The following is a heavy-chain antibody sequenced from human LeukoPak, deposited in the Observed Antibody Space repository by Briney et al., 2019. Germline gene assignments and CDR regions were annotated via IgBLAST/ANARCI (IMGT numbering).Heavy chain of an antibody. CDR3: AKDGGGPMILLDPDAFDI. D-gene: IGHD3-22*01. Sequence: SGGSLRLSCAASGFTFSSYAMSWVRQAPGKGLEWVSAISGSGGSTYYADSVKGRFTISRDNSKNTLYLQMNSLRAEDTAVYYCAKDGGGPMILLDPDAFDIWGQGTMVTVSS. CDR2: ISGSGGST. J-gene: IGHJ3*02. CDR1: GFTFSSYA. V-gene: IGHV3-23*01.